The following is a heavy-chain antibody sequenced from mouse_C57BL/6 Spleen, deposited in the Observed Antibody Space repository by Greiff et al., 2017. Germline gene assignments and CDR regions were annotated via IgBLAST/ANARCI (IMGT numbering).Heavy chain of an antibody. V-gene: IGHV1-82*01. CDR3: ARGGREFAMDD. CDR2: IYPGDGDT. J-gene: IGHJ4*01. D-gene: IGHD3-3*01. Sequence: VQLQESGPELVKPGASVKISCKASGYAFSSSWMNWVKQRPGKGLEWIGRIYPGDGDTNYNGKFKGKATLTADKSSSTAYMQLSSLTSEDSAVYFSARGGREFAMDDWGQGTSVTVSS. CDR1: GYAFSSSW.